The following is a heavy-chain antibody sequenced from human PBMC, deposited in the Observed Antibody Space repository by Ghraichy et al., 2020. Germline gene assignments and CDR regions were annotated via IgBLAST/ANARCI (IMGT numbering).Heavy chain of an antibody. CDR2: IYTSGST. CDR3: ARGITIFGDRNWFDP. D-gene: IGHD3-3*01. CDR1: GGSISSGSYY. Sequence: SETLSLTCTVSGGSISSGSYYWSWIRQPAGKGLEWIGRIYTSGSTNYNPSLKSRVTISVDTSKNQFSLKLSSVTAADTAVYYCARGITIFGDRNWFDPWGQGTLVTVSS. V-gene: IGHV4-61*02. J-gene: IGHJ5*02.